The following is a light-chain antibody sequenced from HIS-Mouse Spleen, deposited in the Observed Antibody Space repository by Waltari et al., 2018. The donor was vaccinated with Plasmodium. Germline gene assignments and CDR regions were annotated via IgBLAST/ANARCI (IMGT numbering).Light chain of an antibody. V-gene: IGKV3-15*01. CDR1: QSVSSN. CDR3: QQYNNWSFT. J-gene: IGKJ3*01. Sequence: EIVMTQSPATLSVSHGERATLSCRASQSVSSNLAWYQQKPGQPPRLLIYGASTRATGIPARFSGSGSGTEFTLTISSLQSEDFAVYYCQQYNNWSFTFGPGTKVDIK. CDR2: GAS.